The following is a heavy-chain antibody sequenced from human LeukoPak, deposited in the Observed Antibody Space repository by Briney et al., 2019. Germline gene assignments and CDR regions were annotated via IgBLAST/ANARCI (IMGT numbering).Heavy chain of an antibody. J-gene: IGHJ4*02. CDR3: VKARMPHCGTDCLES. CDR1: GFTFSNYG. CDR2: IRGSGGGT. V-gene: IGHV3-23*01. D-gene: IGHD2-21*02. Sequence: GGSLRLSCAASGFTFSNYGISWVRQAPGKGLEWVSVIRGSGGGTYYADSVKGRFTISRDNSKNTVYLQMNSLRAEDTAVYYCVKARMPHCGTDCLESWGQGTLVTVSS.